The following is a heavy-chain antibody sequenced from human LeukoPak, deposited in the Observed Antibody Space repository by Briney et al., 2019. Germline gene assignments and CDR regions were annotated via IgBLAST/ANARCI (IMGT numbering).Heavy chain of an antibody. J-gene: IGHJ4*02. D-gene: IGHD3-22*01. CDR2: IYSGGSI. Sequence: GGSLRLSCAVSGFTFSSNYMTWVRQAPGKGLEWVSVIYSGGSIYYADSVKGRFTISRDNSKNTLYLQMNSLRAEDTAVYYCAKDRKYYYDSSGYYSWGQGTLVTVSS. V-gene: IGHV3-53*05. CDR1: GFTFSSNY. CDR3: AKDRKYYYDSSGYYS.